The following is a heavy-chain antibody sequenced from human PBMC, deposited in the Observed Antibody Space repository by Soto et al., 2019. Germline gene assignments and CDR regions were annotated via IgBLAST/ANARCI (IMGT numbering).Heavy chain of an antibody. CDR2: IYPGDSDT. CDR3: ARTRSFTLGFYYDGMDV. CDR1: GYSFASYW. V-gene: IGHV5-51*01. D-gene: IGHD6-6*01. Sequence: PGESLKISCQGSGYSFASYWIGWVRQMPGKDLEWMGIIYPGDSDTRYSPSFQGQVTISADKSLRPAYLQWTSLKASDTALYYCARTRSFTLGFYYDGMDVWGQGTTVTVSS. J-gene: IGHJ6*02.